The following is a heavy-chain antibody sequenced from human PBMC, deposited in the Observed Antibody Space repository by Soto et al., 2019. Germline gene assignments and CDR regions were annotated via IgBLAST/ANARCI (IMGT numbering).Heavy chain of an antibody. CDR2: ITRSSSYI. CDR3: ARDEGWLLLDY. V-gene: IGHV3-21*06. Sequence: EVQLVESGGGPVKPGGSLRLSCAASGFAFNTYSMNWVRQAPGKGLEWVAFITRSSSYIYYADSVRGRFTLSRDNAKNSRYLQMNSLRAEDTAIEYFARDEGWLLLDYWCQGSLVSVSS. J-gene: IGHJ4*02. D-gene: IGHD2-15*01. CDR1: GFAFNTYS.